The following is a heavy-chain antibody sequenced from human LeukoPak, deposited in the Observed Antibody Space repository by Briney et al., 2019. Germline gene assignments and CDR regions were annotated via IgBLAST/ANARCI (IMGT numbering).Heavy chain of an antibody. J-gene: IGHJ4*02. CDR1: GGSITSTNW. Sequence: SETLSLTCGVSGGSITSTNWWSWVRQPPGKGLEWIGNIYDRGSTKYNPSLKSRVTISVDTSKNQFSLRLSSVTAADTAVYYCARGRTFDNWGQGTLVTVSS. CDR2: IYDRGST. CDR3: ARGRTFDN. V-gene: IGHV4-4*02.